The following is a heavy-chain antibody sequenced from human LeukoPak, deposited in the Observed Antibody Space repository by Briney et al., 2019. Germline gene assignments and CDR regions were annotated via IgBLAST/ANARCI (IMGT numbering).Heavy chain of an antibody. V-gene: IGHV1-2*02. CDR2: INPNSGGT. J-gene: IGHJ5*02. CDR1: GYTFTGYY. Sequence: ASVKVSCKASGYTFTGYYMHWGRQAPGQGLEWMGGINPNSGGTNYAQTFQVGFTITRDTSISTAYMALSSLRPDATAAYYCARDNFVSRYRRSSTWFDPWGQGNLVTVSS. D-gene: IGHD6-13*01. CDR3: ARDNFVSRYRRSSTWFDP.